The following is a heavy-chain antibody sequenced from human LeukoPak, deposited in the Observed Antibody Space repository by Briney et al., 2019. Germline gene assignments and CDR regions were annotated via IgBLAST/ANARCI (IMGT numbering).Heavy chain of an antibody. J-gene: IGHJ6*02. CDR2: INHSGST. V-gene: IGHV4-34*01. Sequence: SETLSLTCAVYGGSFSGYYWSWIRQPPGKGLEWIGEINHSGSTNYNPSLKSRVTISVDTSKNQFSLELSSVTAADTAVYYCARGVRYQLLYRYYYYGMDVWGQGTTVTVSS. CDR1: GGSFSGYY. D-gene: IGHD2-2*02. CDR3: ARGVRYQLLYRYYYYGMDV.